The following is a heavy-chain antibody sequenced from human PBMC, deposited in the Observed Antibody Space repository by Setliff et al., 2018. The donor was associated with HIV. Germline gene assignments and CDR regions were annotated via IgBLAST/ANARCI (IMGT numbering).Heavy chain of an antibody. D-gene: IGHD2-8*01. CDR3: AREIYREYATVSGDGFDL. CDR1: GFRFRSYW. J-gene: IGHJ3*01. Sequence: GGSLRLSCAASGFRFRSYWMSWVRQAPGKGLEWVANIKQDGSDMHYIESVKGRFTIFRDNAKNSVFLQMNSLRAEDTAVYYCAREIYREYATVSGDGFDLWGQGTMVTVSS. V-gene: IGHV3-7*01. CDR2: IKQDGSDM.